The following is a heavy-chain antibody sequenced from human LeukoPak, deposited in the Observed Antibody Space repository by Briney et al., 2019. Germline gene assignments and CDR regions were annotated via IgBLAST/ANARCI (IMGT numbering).Heavy chain of an antibody. V-gene: IGHV1-2*02. J-gene: IGHJ6*02. D-gene: IGHD2-15*01. CDR1: GYTFTGYY. CDR3: ARDRVAATSQRYYYYYYGMDV. CDR2: INPNSGGT. Sequence: ASVKVSCKASGYTFTGYYRHWVRQAPGQGLEWMGWINPNSGGTNYAQKFQGRVTMTRDTSISTAYMELSRLRSDDTAVYYCARDRVAATSQRYYYYYYGMDVWGQGTTVTVSS.